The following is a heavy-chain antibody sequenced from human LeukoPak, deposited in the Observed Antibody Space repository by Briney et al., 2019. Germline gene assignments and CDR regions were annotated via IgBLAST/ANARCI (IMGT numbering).Heavy chain of an antibody. CDR3: VRELSGSGDVYYFDH. J-gene: IGHJ4*02. Sequence: GGSLRLSCAASGFTFSSYSMNWVRQAPGKGLEWVSSISSSSSYIYYADSVKGRFTFSRDNAQNSLYLQMNSLRVEDTAVYYCVRELSGSGDVYYFDHWGQGTLVTVSS. CDR2: ISSSSSYI. V-gene: IGHV3-21*01. D-gene: IGHD6-19*01. CDR1: GFTFSSYS.